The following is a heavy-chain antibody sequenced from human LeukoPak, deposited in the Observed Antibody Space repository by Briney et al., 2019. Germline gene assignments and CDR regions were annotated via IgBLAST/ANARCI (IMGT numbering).Heavy chain of an antibody. Sequence: GGSLRLSCAASGFTFNSYAMSWVRQAPGKGLEWVSSLSGSGDNTYYADSVKGRFTISRDNSKNTLYLQMNSLRVEDTAVYYCAKDLTVTTRGDALDIWGQGTMVTVSS. CDR3: AKDLTVTTRGDALDI. J-gene: IGHJ3*02. V-gene: IGHV3-23*01. CDR2: LSGSGDNT. D-gene: IGHD4-17*01. CDR1: GFTFNSYA.